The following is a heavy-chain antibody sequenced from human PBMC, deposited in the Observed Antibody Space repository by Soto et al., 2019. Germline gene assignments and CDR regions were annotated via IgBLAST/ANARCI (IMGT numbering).Heavy chain of an antibody. CDR3: ARGHYDSSGYYWFDP. CDR2: IYYSGST. D-gene: IGHD3-22*01. CDR1: GGSISSYY. Sequence: SETLSLTCTVSGGSISSYYWSWIRQPPGKGLEWIGYIYYSGSTNYNPSLKSRVTISVDTSKNQFSLKLSSVTAADTAVYYCARGHYDSSGYYWFDPWGQGTLVTVSS. V-gene: IGHV4-59*01. J-gene: IGHJ5*02.